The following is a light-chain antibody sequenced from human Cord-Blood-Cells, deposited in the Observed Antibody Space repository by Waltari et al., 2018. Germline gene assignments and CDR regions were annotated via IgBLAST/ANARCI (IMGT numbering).Light chain of an antibody. CDR3: SSYTSSSTPHYV. CDR1: SSDVGGYNY. J-gene: IGLJ1*01. CDR2: EVS. Sequence: QSALTQPASVSGSPGQSITIPCTGTSSDVGGYNYVSWYQQHPGKAPKLMIYEVSKRPSGVSNRFSGSKSGNTASLTISGLQAEDEADYYCSSYTSSSTPHYVFGTGTKVTVL. V-gene: IGLV2-14*01.